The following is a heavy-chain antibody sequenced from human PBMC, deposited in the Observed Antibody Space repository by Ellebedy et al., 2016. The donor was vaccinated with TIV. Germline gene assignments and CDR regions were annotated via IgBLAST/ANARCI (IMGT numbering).Heavy chain of an antibody. Sequence: GGSLRLXXAASGFTFSNAWMTWVRQAPGKGLECLGLIKSKTDGGTTDYAAPVKGRFTISRDDSKNSLYLQMNSLKTEDTAVYYCARPAYSGSYSEDYWGQGTLVTVSS. CDR1: GFTFSNAW. CDR3: ARPAYSGSYSEDY. V-gene: IGHV3-15*01. J-gene: IGHJ4*02. CDR2: IKSKTDGGTT. D-gene: IGHD1-26*01.